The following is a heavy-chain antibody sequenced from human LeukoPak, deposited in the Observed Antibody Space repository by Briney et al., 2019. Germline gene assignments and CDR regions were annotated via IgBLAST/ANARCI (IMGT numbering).Heavy chain of an antibody. Sequence: GGSLRLSCAASGFTFSSYAMNWVRQAPGKGLEWVSAISDSGGSTFQADSVKGRLTISRDNSKNTLYLQMNSLRAEDTAIYYCARSWTMAQNLDSWGQGTLVTVSS. CDR1: GFTFSSYA. J-gene: IGHJ4*02. CDR3: ARSWTMAQNLDS. CDR2: ISDSGGST. V-gene: IGHV3-23*01. D-gene: IGHD4/OR15-4a*01.